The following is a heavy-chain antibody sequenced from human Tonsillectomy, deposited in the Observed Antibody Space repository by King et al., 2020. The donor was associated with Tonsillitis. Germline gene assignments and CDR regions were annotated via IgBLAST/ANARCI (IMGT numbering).Heavy chain of an antibody. V-gene: IGHV4-59*01. D-gene: IGHD1-26*01. Sequence: QLQESGPGLVKPSDTLSLICSVSGDSISSYYWTWIRQPPGKGLEWLGYFHYSGITFSNPYYNPPLKSPVIMSVDASKNQFSLKLNSVTAADTAVYFCARGGRLFDYWGQGTVVTVSS. CDR1: GDSISSYY. CDR3: ARGGRLFDY. J-gene: IGHJ4*02. CDR2: FHYSGITFSNP.